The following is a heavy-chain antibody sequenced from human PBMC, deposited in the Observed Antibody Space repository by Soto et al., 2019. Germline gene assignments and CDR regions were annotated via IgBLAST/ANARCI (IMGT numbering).Heavy chain of an antibody. Sequence: QVQLQESGPGLVKPSGTLSLTCAVSGGSISSTNWWSWVRQSPGKGLEWIGEIYHSGSTNYNPSPRGRVTISVAKSTNQFSLKMRYVTAADTAAYYCATLPPRIELAVLPIPTWGQGTLVTVSS. CDR2: IYHSGST. CDR3: ATLPPRIELAVLPIPT. J-gene: IGHJ5*02. CDR1: GGSISSTNW. D-gene: IGHD2-2*02. V-gene: IGHV4-4*02.